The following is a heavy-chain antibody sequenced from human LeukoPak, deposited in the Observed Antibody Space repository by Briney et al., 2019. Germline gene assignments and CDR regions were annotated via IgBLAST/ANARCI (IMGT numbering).Heavy chain of an antibody. V-gene: IGHV3-48*04. CDR3: AKDIIGYAPL. CDR2: ISSSGSTI. J-gene: IGHJ4*02. CDR1: GFTFSSYW. D-gene: IGHD2-8*01. Sequence: GGSLRLSCAASGFTFSSYWMSWVRQAPGRGLEWVSYISSSGSTIYYADSVKGRFTISRDNAKNSLYLQMNSLRIEDTAFYYCAKDIIGYAPLWGQGTLVTVSS.